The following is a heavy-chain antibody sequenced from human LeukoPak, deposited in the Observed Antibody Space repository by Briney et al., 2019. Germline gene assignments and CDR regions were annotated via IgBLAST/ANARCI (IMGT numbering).Heavy chain of an antibody. CDR2: IHSADRT. D-gene: IGHD3-10*01. CDR3: ARDLPGSGSFDY. CDR1: GFTVSSNY. J-gene: IGHJ4*02. V-gene: IGHV3-53*01. Sequence: PGGSLRLSCAASGFTVSSNYMSWVRQAPGKGLEWVSTIHSADRTYYGDSVRGRFTISRDNSKNTLHLQMKSLRAEDTAVYYCARDLPGSGSFDYWGQGALVTVSS.